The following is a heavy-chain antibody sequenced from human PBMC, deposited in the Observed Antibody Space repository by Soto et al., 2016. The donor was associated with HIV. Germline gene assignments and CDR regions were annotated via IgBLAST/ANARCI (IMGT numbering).Heavy chain of an antibody. CDR1: GGSISSYY. V-gene: IGHV4-59*13. D-gene: IGHD2-15*01. Sequence: VQLQESGPGLVKPSETVSLTCVVSGGSISSYYWSWIRQPPGKGLEWIGYIYYNGSSNCNPSLKSRVSISVNRSKKQFALKLTSVTAADTAVYYCATTTAAATPAHFDHWGQGTPGHRFF. CDR2: IYYNGSS. CDR3: ATTTAAATPAHFDH. J-gene: IGHJ4*02.